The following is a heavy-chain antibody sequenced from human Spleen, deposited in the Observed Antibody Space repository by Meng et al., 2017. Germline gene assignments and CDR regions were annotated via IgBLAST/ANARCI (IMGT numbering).Heavy chain of an antibody. CDR3: ARCDYSGYGRYRMDV. J-gene: IGHJ6*02. CDR1: GYNFPDYW. Sequence: ASVKVSCKPSGYNFPDYWLHWVRRAPGQGLEWMGRIDPKSGDTHYAQKFQGRVTITADKSTSTAYMELSSRGSEDTAVYYCARCDYSGYGRYRMDVWGRGTTVTVSS. V-gene: IGHV1-2*06. D-gene: IGHD5-12*01. CDR2: IDPKSGDT.